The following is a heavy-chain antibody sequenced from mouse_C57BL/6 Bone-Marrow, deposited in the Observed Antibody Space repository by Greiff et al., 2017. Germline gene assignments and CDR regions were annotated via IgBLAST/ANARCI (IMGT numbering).Heavy chain of an antibody. CDR1: GYTFTDYN. D-gene: IGHD2-3*01. Sequence: EVQLQQSGPELVKPGASVKLPCKASGYTFTDYNMDWVKQSHGKSLEWIGYINPNNGGTIYNQKFKGKATLTVDKSSSTAYMELRSLTSEDTAVYYCGRGGYYPGGWGQGTTLTVSS. CDR2: INPNNGGT. J-gene: IGHJ2*01. V-gene: IGHV1-18*01. CDR3: GRGGYYPGG.